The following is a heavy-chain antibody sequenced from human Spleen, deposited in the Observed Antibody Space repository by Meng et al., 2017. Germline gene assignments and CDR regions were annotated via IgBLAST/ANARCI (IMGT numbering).Heavy chain of an antibody. CDR2: INTNTGNP. CDR3: AREGPVVVTPIAPGGFDS. V-gene: IGHV7-4-1*02. J-gene: IGHJ4*02. D-gene: IGHD2-21*02. CDR1: GYTFTSYA. Sequence: QLQLVQSGSELKTPRPSVKVSCKASGYTFTSYAMNWVRQAPGQGLEWMGWINTNTGNPTYAQGFTGRFVFSLDTSVSTASLQISSLKAEDTAVYYCAREGPVVVTPIAPGGFDSWGQGTLVTVSS.